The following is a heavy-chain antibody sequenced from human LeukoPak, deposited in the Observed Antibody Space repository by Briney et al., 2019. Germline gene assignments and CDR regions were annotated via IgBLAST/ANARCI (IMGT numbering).Heavy chain of an antibody. D-gene: IGHD3-9*01. Sequence: GESLKISCKGSGYSFTSYWIGWVRQMPGKGLEWMGIIYPGDSDTRYSPSFQGQVTISADKSISTAYLQWSSLKASDTAMYYCAGGGPGIPKSYYDILTGYYTPLGYWGQGTLVTVSS. CDR1: GYSFTSYW. CDR2: IYPGDSDT. V-gene: IGHV5-51*01. J-gene: IGHJ4*02. CDR3: AGGGPGIPKSYYDILTGYYTPLGY.